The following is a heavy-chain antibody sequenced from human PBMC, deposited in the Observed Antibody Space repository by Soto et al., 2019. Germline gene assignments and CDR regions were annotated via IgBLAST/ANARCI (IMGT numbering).Heavy chain of an antibody. D-gene: IGHD5-18*01. Sequence: QVQLQESGPGLVKPSETLSLTCTVSGGFISTYYWSWIRQPPGKGLEWIGYIYHSGSTNYNPSLKSRVTISVDTSKNQFSLNLSSVTAADTAVYYCARGLYSYGYVYWYFDLWGRGTLVTVSS. CDR3: ARGLYSYGYVYWYFDL. CDR2: IYHSGST. V-gene: IGHV4-59*01. J-gene: IGHJ2*01. CDR1: GGFISTYY.